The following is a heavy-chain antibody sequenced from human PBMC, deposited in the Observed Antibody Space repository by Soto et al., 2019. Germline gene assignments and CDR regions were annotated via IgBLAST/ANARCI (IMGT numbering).Heavy chain of an antibody. CDR3: ARVGENVESSSYNWNYSYPASTTEEYGMDV. CDR2: IIPIFGTA. J-gene: IGHJ6*02. D-gene: IGHD1-7*01. Sequence: GASVKVSCKASGGTFSSYAISWVRQAPGQGLEWMGGIIPIFGTANYAQKFQGRVTITADESTSTAYMELSSLRSEDTAVYYCARVGENVESSSYNWNYSYPASTTEEYGMDVWGQGTTVTGSS. CDR1: GGTFSSYA. V-gene: IGHV1-69*13.